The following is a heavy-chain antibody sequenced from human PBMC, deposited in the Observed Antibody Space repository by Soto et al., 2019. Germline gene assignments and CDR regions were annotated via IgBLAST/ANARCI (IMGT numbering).Heavy chain of an antibody. D-gene: IGHD3-22*01. CDR2: INSDGSST. Sequence: GGSLRLSCAASGFTFSSYWMHWVRQAPGKGLVWVSRINSDGSSTSYADSVKGRFTISRDNAKNTLYLQMNSLRAEDTAVYYCARDVTYYYDSSGSDYWGQGTLVTVSS. J-gene: IGHJ4*02. CDR1: GFTFSSYW. CDR3: ARDVTYYYDSSGSDY. V-gene: IGHV3-74*01.